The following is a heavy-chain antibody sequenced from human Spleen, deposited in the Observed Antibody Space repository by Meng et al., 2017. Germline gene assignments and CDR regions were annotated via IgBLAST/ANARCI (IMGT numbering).Heavy chain of an antibody. V-gene: IGHV5-51*01. CDR2: IYPDDSDT. J-gene: IGHJ6*02. D-gene: IGHD4-11*01. CDR1: GYSFTNYW. Sequence: KVSCKASGYSFTNYWIGWVRQMPGKGLEWMGLIYPDDSDTRYSPSFQGQVTISADKTINTAYLQWTSLKASDTAIYYCARHRRTVNSQGYYYGMDVWGQGTTVTVSS. CDR3: ARHRRTVNSQGYYYGMDV.